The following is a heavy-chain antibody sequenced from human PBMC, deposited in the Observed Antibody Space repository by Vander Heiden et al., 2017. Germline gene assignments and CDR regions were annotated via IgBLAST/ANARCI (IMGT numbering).Heavy chain of an antibody. J-gene: IGHJ4*02. V-gene: IGHV3-33*01. CDR2: IWYDGSNK. D-gene: IGHD1-20*01. CDR3: ARGTERVRYNWNCSPRGPNDY. Sequence: QVQLVESGVGVVQPGRPPRLSCAASGFTFTNYGMHWVRLAPGKGLEWVAVIWYDGSNKDYADSVKGRFTISRDNSKKTLYLQMNSLRAEDTAVYYCARGTERVRYNWNCSPRGPNDYWGQGTLVTVSS. CDR1: GFTFTNYG.